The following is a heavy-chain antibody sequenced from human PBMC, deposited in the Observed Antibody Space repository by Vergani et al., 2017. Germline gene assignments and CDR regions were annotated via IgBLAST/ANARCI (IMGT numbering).Heavy chain of an antibody. V-gene: IGHV4-30-4*08. D-gene: IGHD3-10*01. Sequence: VQLQESGPGLVKPSQTLSLTCTVSGGSISSGDYYWSWIRQPPGKGLEWIGYIYYSGRTYYNPSLKSRVTISVDTSKKQLSLKLSSVTAADTAVYYLARGRAVTMVRERSGSYYYGMDVWGQGTTVT. CDR2: IYYSGRT. J-gene: IGHJ6*02. CDR3: ARGRAVTMVRERSGSYYYGMDV. CDR1: GGSISSGDYY.